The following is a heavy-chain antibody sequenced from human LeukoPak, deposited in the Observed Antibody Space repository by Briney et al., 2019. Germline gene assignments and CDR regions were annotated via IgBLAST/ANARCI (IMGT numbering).Heavy chain of an antibody. CDR2: IYYSGST. Sequence: SETLSLTCTVSGGSISSSSYYWGWIRQPPGKGLEWIGSIYYSGSTYYNPSLKSRGTISVDTSKNQFSLKLSSVTAADTAVYYCARATKLAPIYDSSGRVAAFDIWGQGTMVTVSS. V-gene: IGHV4-39*07. J-gene: IGHJ3*02. CDR3: ARATKLAPIYDSSGRVAAFDI. CDR1: GGSISSSSYY. D-gene: IGHD3-22*01.